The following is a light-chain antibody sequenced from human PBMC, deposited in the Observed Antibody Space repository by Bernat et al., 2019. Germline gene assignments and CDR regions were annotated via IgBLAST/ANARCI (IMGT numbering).Light chain of an antibody. CDR1: SSNIGNNY. J-gene: IGLJ1*01. V-gene: IGLV2-8*01. Sequence: QSVLTQPPSVSAAPGQKVTISCSGSSSNIGNNYVSWYQQLPGKVPKLMIYEVSKRPSGVPDRFSGSKSGNTASLTVSGLQSEDEADYYCSSYAGSNNLVFGTGTKVTVL. CDR2: EVS. CDR3: SSYAGSNNLV.